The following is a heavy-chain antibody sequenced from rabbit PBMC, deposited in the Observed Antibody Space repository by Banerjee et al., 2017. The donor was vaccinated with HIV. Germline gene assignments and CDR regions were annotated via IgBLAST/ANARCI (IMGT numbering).Heavy chain of an antibody. Sequence: QEQLVESGGGLVQPGGSLKLSCKASGFDFSSYGVSWVRQAPGKGLEWIGYIDPVFGSTYYASWVNGRFTISSHNAQNTLYLQLNSLTAADTATYFCVRDDAPYGYYFNLWGQGTLVTVS. CDR2: IDPVFGST. V-gene: IGHV1S47*01. J-gene: IGHJ4*01. CDR3: VRDDAPYGYYFNL. D-gene: IGHD6-1*01. CDR1: GFDFSSYG.